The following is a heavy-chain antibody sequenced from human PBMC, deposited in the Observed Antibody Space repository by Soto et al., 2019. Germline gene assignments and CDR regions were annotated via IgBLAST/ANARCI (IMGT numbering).Heavy chain of an antibody. CDR1: GFTFSSYS. V-gene: IGHV3-21*01. Sequence: GGSLRLSCAASGFTFSSYSMNWVRQAPGKGLEWVSSISSSSSYIYYADSVKGRFTISRDNAKNSLYLQMNSLRAEDTAVYYCLSGAWFGEFDAFDIWGQGTMVTVSS. D-gene: IGHD3-10*01. CDR2: ISSSSSYI. CDR3: LSGAWFGEFDAFDI. J-gene: IGHJ3*02.